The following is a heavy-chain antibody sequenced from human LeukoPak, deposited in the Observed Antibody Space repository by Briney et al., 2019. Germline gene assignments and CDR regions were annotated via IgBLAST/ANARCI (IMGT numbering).Heavy chain of an antibody. J-gene: IGHJ3*01. D-gene: IGHD2-15*01. V-gene: IGHV3-64*01. CDR1: GFTFSSYA. CDR3: AKLRTSDLGFCSAGSCSGDAFDV. Sequence: GGSLRLSCAASGFTFSSYAMHWVRQAPGKGLEYVSAISSNGGSTYYANSVKGRFTISRDNSKNTLYLQMGSLRAEDTAVYYCAKLRTSDLGFCSAGSCSGDAFDVWGQGTVVTVSS. CDR2: ISSNGGST.